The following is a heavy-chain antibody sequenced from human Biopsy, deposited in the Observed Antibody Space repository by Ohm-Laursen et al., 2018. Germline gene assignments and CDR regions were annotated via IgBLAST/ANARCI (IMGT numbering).Heavy chain of an antibody. Sequence: PSVNVSCKAPGGTFSNYGVNWVRQAPGQGLEWLGGNIPILGTGNYAQKFQDRVTVAADTSTSTATMELRSLRSDDTAVYYCATKLTGYFHHWGQGTLVIVSS. J-gene: IGHJ1*01. D-gene: IGHD3-9*01. V-gene: IGHV1-69*06. CDR2: NIPILGTG. CDR3: ATKLTGYFHH. CDR1: GGTFSNYG.